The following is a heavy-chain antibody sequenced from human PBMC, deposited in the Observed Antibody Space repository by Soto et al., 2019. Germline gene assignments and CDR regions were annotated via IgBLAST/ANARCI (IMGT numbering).Heavy chain of an antibody. J-gene: IGHJ4*02. D-gene: IGHD3-3*01. V-gene: IGHV3-73*01. Sequence: EVQLVESGGGLVQPGGSLKLSCAASGFTFSGSAMHWVRQASGKGLEWVGRIRSKANSYATAYAASVKGRFTISRDDSKNTAYLQMNSLKTEDTAVYYCTAELYDFWSGYYPPGGYWGQGTLVTVSS. CDR3: TAELYDFWSGYYPPGGY. CDR2: IRSKANSYAT. CDR1: GFTFSGSA.